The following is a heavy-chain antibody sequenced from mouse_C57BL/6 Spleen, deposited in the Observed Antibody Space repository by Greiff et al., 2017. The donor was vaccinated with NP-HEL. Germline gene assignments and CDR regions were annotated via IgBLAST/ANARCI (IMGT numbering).Heavy chain of an antibody. CDR1: GFTFSDYG. D-gene: IGHD1-1*01. J-gene: IGHJ1*03. V-gene: IGHV5-17*01. CDR3: ARVTTVVEGYFDV. Sequence: EVQVVESGGGLVKPGGSLKLSCAASGFTFSDYGMHWVRQAPEKGLEWVAYISSGSSTIYYADTVKGRFTISRDNAKNTLFLQMTSLRSEDTAMYYCARVTTVVEGYFDVWGTGTTVTVSS. CDR2: ISSGSSTI.